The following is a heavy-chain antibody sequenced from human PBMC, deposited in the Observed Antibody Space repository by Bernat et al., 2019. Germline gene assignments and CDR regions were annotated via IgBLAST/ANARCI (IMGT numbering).Heavy chain of an antibody. J-gene: IGHJ4*02. CDR1: GGSISSSSYY. D-gene: IGHD5-18*01. CDR2: IYYSGST. CDR3: ARQGGGTCDTAMANFDY. Sequence: QLQLQESGPGLVKPSETLSLTCTVSGGSISSSSYYWGWIRQPSGKGLEWIGSIYYSGSTYYNPSLKSRVTISVETSKNQFSLKLSYVTAADTAVYYCARQGGGTCDTAMANFDYWGQGTLVTVSS. V-gene: IGHV4-39*01.